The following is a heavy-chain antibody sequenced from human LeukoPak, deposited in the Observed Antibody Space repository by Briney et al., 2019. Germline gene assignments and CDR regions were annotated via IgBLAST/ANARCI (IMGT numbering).Heavy chain of an antibody. CDR3: ARVAAGLDY. V-gene: IGHV1-18*01. Sequence: ASVKVSCTASGYTFPSYAFSWVRQAPGQGLEWMGWITTYNGDTDYAQNLQGRVTLTTDTSTSTAYMELRGLRSDDTAVYFCARVAAGLDYWGQGTLVTVSS. J-gene: IGHJ4*02. CDR1: GYTFPSYA. D-gene: IGHD6-25*01. CDR2: ITTYNGDT.